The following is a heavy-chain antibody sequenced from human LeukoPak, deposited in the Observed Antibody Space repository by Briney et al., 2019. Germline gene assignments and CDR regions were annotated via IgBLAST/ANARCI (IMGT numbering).Heavy chain of an antibody. CDR3: ARDLHYGSVRYLGN. CDR1: GYTFTDYY. Sequence: ASVPVPCKASGYTFTDYYIHWVRQAPGQGLEWMGWINPNSGGTDYEQKFQGRVTMTRDTSISTAYMELSSLRSDDTAVYYCARDLHYGSVRYLGNWGQRTLGTVSS. J-gene: IGHJ4*02. CDR2: INPNSGGT. V-gene: IGHV1-2*02. D-gene: IGHD3-10*01.